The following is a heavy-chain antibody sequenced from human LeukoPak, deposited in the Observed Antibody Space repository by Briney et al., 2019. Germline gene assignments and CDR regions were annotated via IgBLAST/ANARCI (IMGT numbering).Heavy chain of an antibody. D-gene: IGHD5-12*01. CDR3: AKDDIVATIGYNWFDP. Sequence: GGSLRLSCAASGFTFSSYWMHWVRQAPGKGLEWVSVISGSGDSTNYADSVKGRFTISRDNSKNTLYLQMNSLRAEDTAVYYCAKDDIVATIGYNWFDPWGQGTLVTVSS. J-gene: IGHJ5*02. CDR2: ISGSGDST. V-gene: IGHV3-23*01. CDR1: GFTFSSYW.